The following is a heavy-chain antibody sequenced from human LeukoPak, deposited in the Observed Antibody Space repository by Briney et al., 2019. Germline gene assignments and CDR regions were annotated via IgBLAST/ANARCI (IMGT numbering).Heavy chain of an antibody. CDR1: GGSINNYY. CDR3: ATERRAVAGKTLGDY. Sequence: SETLSLTCSVSGGSINNYYCSWIRQPAGKGLEWIGRFYTAAKTDYNPSLKSRITLSLDTSKNQFSLQLNSVTAADTAVYYCATERRAVAGKTLGDYWGQGTLVTVSS. V-gene: IGHV4-4*07. CDR2: FYTAAKT. J-gene: IGHJ4*02. D-gene: IGHD6-19*01.